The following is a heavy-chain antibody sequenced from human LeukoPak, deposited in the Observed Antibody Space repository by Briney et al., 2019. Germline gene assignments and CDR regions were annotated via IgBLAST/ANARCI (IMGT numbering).Heavy chain of an antibody. J-gene: IGHJ4*02. V-gene: IGHV1-46*01. CDR3: ARARYDFWSGYYTIYYFDY. CDR2: INPSGGST. CDR1: GYTFTSYY. Sequence: ASVKVSCKASGYTFTSYYMHWVRQAPGQGLEWMGIINPSGGSTSYAQKFQGRVTMTRDTSTSTVYMELSSLRSEDTAVYYCARARYDFWSGYYTIYYFDYWGQGTLVTVSS. D-gene: IGHD3-3*01.